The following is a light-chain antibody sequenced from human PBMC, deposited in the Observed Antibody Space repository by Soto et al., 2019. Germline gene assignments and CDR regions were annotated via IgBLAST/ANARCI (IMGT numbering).Light chain of an antibody. CDR2: GAS. V-gene: IGKV3-15*01. CDR3: QQYNDWPPLT. J-gene: IGKJ4*01. Sequence: EIVMTQSPDTLSASPGERATLSCRASQNIINNLAWYQQKPGQAPRLLIYGASIRATGFPARFSGSGSGTEFTLTISSLQPEDFAVYYCQQYNDWPPLTFGGGTKVEIK. CDR1: QNIINN.